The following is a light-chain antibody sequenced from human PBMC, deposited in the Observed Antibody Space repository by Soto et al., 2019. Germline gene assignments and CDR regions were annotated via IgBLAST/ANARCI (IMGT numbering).Light chain of an antibody. Sequence: DIQMTQSPSSLSASVGDRVTITCRASLSISSDLNWYQQKPGKAPKVLIFGASSLQSGVPSRFSGSGAGTDFPLTISSLQPEDSATYHYQQSHPTPRTFGQGTKHEIK. J-gene: IGKJ2*01. CDR2: GAS. CDR1: LSISSD. V-gene: IGKV1-39*01. CDR3: QQSHPTPRT.